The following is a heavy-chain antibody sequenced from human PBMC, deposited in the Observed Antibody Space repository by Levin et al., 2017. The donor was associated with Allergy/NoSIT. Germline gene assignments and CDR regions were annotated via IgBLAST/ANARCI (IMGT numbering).Heavy chain of an antibody. CDR3: AREVEASGWGGYGMDV. D-gene: IGHD6-19*01. Sequence: GLKWVSVIYSGGSTYYADSVKGRFTISRDNSKNTLYLQMNSLRAEDTAVYYCAREVEASGWGGYGMDVWGQGTTVTVSS. CDR2: IYSGGST. J-gene: IGHJ6*02. V-gene: IGHV3-53*01.